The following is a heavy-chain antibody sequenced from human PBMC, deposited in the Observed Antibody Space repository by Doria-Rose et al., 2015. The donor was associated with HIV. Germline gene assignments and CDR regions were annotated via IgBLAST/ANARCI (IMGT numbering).Heavy chain of an antibody. Sequence: VQLVQSGGGLVRPGGSLRLSCATSGFTFSSHRINWVRQAPGQWLEWVSSIRSTSAYINYADSVRGRFTISRDNARNSLYLQMDSLRAEDTAIYYCATGVTLDYWGQGTLVTVSS. CDR3: ATGVTLDY. J-gene: IGHJ4*02. CDR1: GFTFSSHR. CDR2: IRSTSAYI. V-gene: IGHV3-21*01. D-gene: IGHD3-10*01.